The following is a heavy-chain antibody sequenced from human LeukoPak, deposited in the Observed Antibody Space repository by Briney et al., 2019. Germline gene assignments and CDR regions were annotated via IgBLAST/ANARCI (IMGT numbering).Heavy chain of an antibody. J-gene: IGHJ4*02. CDR1: GFTFSNYW. V-gene: IGHV3-7*01. CDR2: IKQDGSEK. D-gene: IGHD3-3*01. Sequence: PGESLRLSCAASGFTFSNYWMSWVRQAPGKGLAWVANIKQDGSEKYYVDSVTGRFTISRDNAKNSLFLQMNSLRAEDTAVYYCARWATSFDLWGQGTLVTVSS. CDR3: ARWATSFDL.